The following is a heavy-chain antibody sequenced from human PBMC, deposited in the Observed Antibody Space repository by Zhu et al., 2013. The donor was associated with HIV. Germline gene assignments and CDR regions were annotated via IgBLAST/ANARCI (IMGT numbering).Heavy chain of an antibody. CDR1: GYIFSNYG. V-gene: IGHV3-33*01. D-gene: IGHD4-17*01. J-gene: IGHJ4*02. Sequence: VQLVESGGGVAQPGGSLRLSCAASGYIFSNYGMHWVRQAPGKGLEWVAVIWADGIKTHHADSVKGRFTISRDISKNTLYLQMNSLRVEDTAVYYCARDLSTGALDYRGQGTPVTVSS. CDR3: ARDLSTGALDY. CDR2: IWADGIKT.